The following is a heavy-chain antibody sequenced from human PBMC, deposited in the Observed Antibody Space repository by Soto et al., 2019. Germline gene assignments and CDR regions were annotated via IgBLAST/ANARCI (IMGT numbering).Heavy chain of an antibody. CDR2: IDPSDSYT. D-gene: IGHD3-3*01. V-gene: IGHV5-10-1*01. J-gene: IGHJ6*02. CDR1: GYSFTSYW. CDR3: ARHPRLRFLEWPRRYYYGTDV. Sequence: PGESLKISCKGSGYSFTSYWISWVRQMPGKGLEWMGRIDPSDSYTNYSPSFQGRVTISADKSISTAYLQWSSLKASDTAMYYCARHPRLRFLEWPRRYYYGTDVWRQRTTVTVSS.